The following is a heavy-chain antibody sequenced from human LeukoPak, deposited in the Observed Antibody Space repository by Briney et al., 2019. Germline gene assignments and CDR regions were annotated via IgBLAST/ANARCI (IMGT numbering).Heavy chain of an antibody. CDR1: GDSFSSVKEY. Sequence: PSETLSLTCTVSGDSFSSVKEYWAWLRQPPGKGREWIAGGDDSGGTYYNPTLESRVTISADMSKNQFSLKLSSVTAADTAVYYCARERGEEYSSGWYKRNYFDNWGQGTRVTVSS. V-gene: IGHV4-39*07. CDR3: ARERGEEYSSGWYKRNYFDN. J-gene: IGHJ4*02. CDR2: GDDSGGT. D-gene: IGHD6-19*01.